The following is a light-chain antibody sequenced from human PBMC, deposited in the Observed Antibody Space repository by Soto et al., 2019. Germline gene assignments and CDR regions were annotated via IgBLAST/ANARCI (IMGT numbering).Light chain of an antibody. V-gene: IGLV1-44*01. CDR1: SSNIGNNP. J-gene: IGLJ2*01. CDR2: SYN. CDR3: AAWDDSLNAVV. Sequence: QSVLTQPPSASGTPGQRVTISCSGSSSNIGNNPVNWYQQLPGTAPKLLIYSYNQRPSGVPDRFSGSQSGTSASLAISGLQSDDEADYFCAAWDDSLNAVVFGGGTKLTVL.